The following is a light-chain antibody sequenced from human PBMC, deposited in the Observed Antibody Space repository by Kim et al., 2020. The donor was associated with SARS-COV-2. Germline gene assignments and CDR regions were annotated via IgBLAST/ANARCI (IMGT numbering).Light chain of an antibody. CDR2: EAS. CDR3: CSYAGNSTPYV. CDR1: SSDIGSSNL. V-gene: IGLV2-23*01. J-gene: IGLJ1*01. Sequence: QSITISCTGTSSDIGSSNLVSWYQQHPGKAPKLMIYEASKRPSGVSNRFSGSKSGNTASLTISGLQAEDEADYYCCSYAGNSTPYVFGTGTKVTVL.